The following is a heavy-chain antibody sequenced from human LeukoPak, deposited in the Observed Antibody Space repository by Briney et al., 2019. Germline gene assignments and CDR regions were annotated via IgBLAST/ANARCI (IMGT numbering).Heavy chain of an antibody. D-gene: IGHD3-10*01. CDR1: GFTFSSYS. V-gene: IGHV3-21*01. Sequence: GGSLRLSCAASGFTFSSYSMNWVRQAPGKGLEWVSSISSSSSYIYYADSVKGRFTISRDNAKNSLYLQMNSLRAEDTAVYYCARSVSSRAYYYYYMDVWGKGTTVTVSS. CDR2: ISSSSSYI. CDR3: ARSVSSRAYYYYYMDV. J-gene: IGHJ6*03.